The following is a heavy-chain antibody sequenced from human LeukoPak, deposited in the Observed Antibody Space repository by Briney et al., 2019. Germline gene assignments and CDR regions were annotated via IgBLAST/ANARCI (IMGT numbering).Heavy chain of an antibody. CDR2: ISAYNGNT. CDR1: GYTFTSYG. CDR3: ALNRVGATWFDP. D-gene: IGHD1-26*01. Sequence: VASVKVSCKASGYTFTSYGISWVRQAPGQGLEWMGWISAYNGNTNYAQKLQGRVTMTTDTSTSTAYMELRSLRSDDTAVYYCALNRVGATWFDPWGQGTLVTVSS. J-gene: IGHJ5*02. V-gene: IGHV1-18*01.